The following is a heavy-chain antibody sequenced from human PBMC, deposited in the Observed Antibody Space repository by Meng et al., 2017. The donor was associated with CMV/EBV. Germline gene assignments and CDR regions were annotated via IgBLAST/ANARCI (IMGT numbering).Heavy chain of an antibody. CDR1: GYSFTRYW. CDR2: IYPGDSDT. V-gene: IGHV5-51*01. J-gene: IGHJ6*02. Sequence: GGSLRLACKGSGYSFTRYWIGWVRQMPGKGLEWMGIIYPGDSDTRYSPSFQGQVTISADKSISTAYLQWSSLKASDTAMYYCARPNYSNYLVGGMDVWGQGTTVTVSS. CDR3: ARPNYSNYLVGGMDV. D-gene: IGHD4-11*01.